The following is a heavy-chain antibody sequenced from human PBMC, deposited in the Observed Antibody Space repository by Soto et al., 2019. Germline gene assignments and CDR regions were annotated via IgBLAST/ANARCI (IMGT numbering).Heavy chain of an antibody. CDR3: ARWGGVDTAMAYYFDY. CDR1: GYTFTSYG. V-gene: IGHV1-18*01. D-gene: IGHD5-18*01. CDR2: ISAYNGNT. J-gene: IGHJ4*02. Sequence: ASVKVSCKASGYTFTSYGISWVRQAPGQGLEWMGWISAYNGNTNYAQKLQGRVTMTTDTSTSTAYMELRSLRSDATAVYYCARWGGVDTAMAYYFDYWGQGTLVTVSS.